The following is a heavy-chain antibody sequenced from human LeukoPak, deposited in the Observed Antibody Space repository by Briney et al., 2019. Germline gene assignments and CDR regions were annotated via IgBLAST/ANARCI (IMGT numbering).Heavy chain of an antibody. CDR3: QRNAEGGYSYGLRDY. Sequence: GESLKISCKGSGYTFTSYWIGWVRQMPGKGLEWMGIIYPGDSDTRYSPSFQGQVTISADKSISTAYLKWSSLKATATAMYSCQRNAEGGYSYGLRDYSGHGTLVTVSS. CDR1: GYTFTSYW. CDR2: IYPGDSDT. D-gene: IGHD5-18*01. V-gene: IGHV5-51*01. J-gene: IGHJ4*01.